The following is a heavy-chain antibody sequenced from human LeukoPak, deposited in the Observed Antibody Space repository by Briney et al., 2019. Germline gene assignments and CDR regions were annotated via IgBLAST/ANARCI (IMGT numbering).Heavy chain of an antibody. D-gene: IGHD2-21*01. Sequence: GGSLTLSCAASGLTLSNYWMNWVRLAPGKGLEWVSSISSSSSYIYYADSVKGRFTISRDNAKNSLYLQMNSLRAEDTAVYYCAREVIGGNSAWGQGTLVTVSS. V-gene: IGHV3-21*01. CDR3: AREVIGGNSA. CDR1: GLTLSNYW. CDR2: ISSSSSYI. J-gene: IGHJ4*02.